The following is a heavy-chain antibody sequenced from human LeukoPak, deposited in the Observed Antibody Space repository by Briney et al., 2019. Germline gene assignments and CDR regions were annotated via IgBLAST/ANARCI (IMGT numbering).Heavy chain of an antibody. CDR2: INHSGST. CDR1: GGSISSYY. CDR3: ARIVEMATITSYYFDY. Sequence: SETLSLTCTVSGGSISSYYWSWIRQPPGKGLEWIGEINHSGSTNYNPSLKSRVTISVDTSKNQFSLKLSSVTAADTAVYYCARIVEMATITSYYFDYWGQGTLVTVSS. D-gene: IGHD5-24*01. J-gene: IGHJ4*02. V-gene: IGHV4-34*01.